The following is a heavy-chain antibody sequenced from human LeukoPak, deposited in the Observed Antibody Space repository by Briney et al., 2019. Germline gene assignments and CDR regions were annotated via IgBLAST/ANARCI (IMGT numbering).Heavy chain of an antibody. V-gene: IGHV3-48*04. D-gene: IGHD3-22*01. J-gene: IGHJ4*02. CDR1: GFTFSSFS. CDR2: IRSGGTNT. CDR3: ATYNYDSSGYIDY. Sequence: GGSLRLSCAASGFTFSSFSMNWVRQAPGKGLEWVSYIRSGGTNTDYTGSVKGRFTISRDNAKNSLYLQMNSLRAEDTAVYYCATYNYDSSGYIDYWGQGTLVTVSS.